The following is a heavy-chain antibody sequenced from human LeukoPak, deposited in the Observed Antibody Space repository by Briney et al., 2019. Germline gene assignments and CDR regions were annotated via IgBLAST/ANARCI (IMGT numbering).Heavy chain of an antibody. D-gene: IGHD2-15*01. J-gene: IGHJ4*02. Sequence: GGSLRLSCAASGFTFSSYSMNWVRQPPGKGLEWVSSISSSSSYIYYADSVKGRFTISRDTAKNSLYLQMNSLRAEDTAVYYCARGAKAAAVVVYFDYWGQGTLVTVSS. CDR1: GFTFSSYS. CDR3: ARGAKAAAVVVYFDY. V-gene: IGHV3-21*01. CDR2: ISSSSSYI.